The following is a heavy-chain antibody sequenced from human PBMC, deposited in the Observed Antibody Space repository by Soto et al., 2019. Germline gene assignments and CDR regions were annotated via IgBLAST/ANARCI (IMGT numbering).Heavy chain of an antibody. CDR3: ATDYYDSSGYYNSAFDI. D-gene: IGHD3-22*01. V-gene: IGHV4-30-4*01. CDR2: IYYSGST. Sequence: SETLSLTCTVSGGSISSGDYYWSWIRQPPGKGLEWIGYIYYSGSTYYNPSLKSRVTISVDTSKNQFSLKLSSVTAADTAVYYCATDYYDSSGYYNSAFDIWGQGTTVTVSS. CDR1: GGSISSGDYY. J-gene: IGHJ3*02.